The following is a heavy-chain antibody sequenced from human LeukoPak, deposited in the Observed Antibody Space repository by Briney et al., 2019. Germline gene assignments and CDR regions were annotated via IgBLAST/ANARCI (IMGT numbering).Heavy chain of an antibody. V-gene: IGHV3-30*03. CDR3: ARPGFGEVHAFDI. D-gene: IGHD3-10*01. J-gene: IGHJ3*02. CDR2: ISYDGSNK. Sequence: PGRSLRLSCAASGFTFSSYGMHWVRQAPGKGLEWVAVISYDGSNKYYADSVKGRFTISRDNSKNTLYLQMNSLRAEDTAVYYCARPGFGEVHAFDIWGQGTMVTVSS. CDR1: GFTFSSYG.